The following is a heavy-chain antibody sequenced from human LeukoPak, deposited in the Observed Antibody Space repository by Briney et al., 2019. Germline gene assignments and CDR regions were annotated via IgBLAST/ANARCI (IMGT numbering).Heavy chain of an antibody. V-gene: IGHV4-59*01. J-gene: IGHJ6*03. CDR3: ARGDYYGSGTAGGYYYYYMDV. CDR1: GGSISSYY. CDR2: IYYSGST. D-gene: IGHD3-10*01. Sequence: SETLSLTCTVSGGSISSYYWSWIRQPPGKGLEWIGYIYYSGSTNYNPSLKSRVTISVDTSKNQFSLKLRSVTAADTAVYYCARGDYYGSGTAGGYYYYYMDVWGKGTTVTISS.